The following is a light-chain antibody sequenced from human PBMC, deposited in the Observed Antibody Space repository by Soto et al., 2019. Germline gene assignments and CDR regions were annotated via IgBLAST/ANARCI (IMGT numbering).Light chain of an antibody. CDR1: QDIAIY. CDR2: AAS. CDR3: QQSYSTHPIT. V-gene: IGKV1-39*01. Sequence: IQLTQSPSSLSASVGDRVTITRRASQDIAIYLAWYQQKPGEATKLMIYAASTLYGGVPSRFSGSGSGTDFTLTISSLQPEDFAAYYCQQSYSTHPITFGQGTRLEIK. J-gene: IGKJ5*01.